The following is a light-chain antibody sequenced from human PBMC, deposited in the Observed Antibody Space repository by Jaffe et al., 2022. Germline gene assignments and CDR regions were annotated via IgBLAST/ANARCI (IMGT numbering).Light chain of an antibody. V-gene: IGKV1-39*01. J-gene: IGKJ2*01. CDR2: AAV. Sequence: DVQMTQSPSSLSASVGDRVTITCRASQNIGANLCWYQQKSGKAPKLLIYAAVNLQPGVPSRFTGSGSGTDFTLTINSLQPEDFAVYYCQQTFSTPMYTFGQGTSVEIK. CDR1: QNIGAN. CDR3: QQTFSTPMYT.